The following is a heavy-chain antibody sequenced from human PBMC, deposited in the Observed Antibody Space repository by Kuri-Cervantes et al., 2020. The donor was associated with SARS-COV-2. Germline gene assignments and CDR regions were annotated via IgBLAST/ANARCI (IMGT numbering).Heavy chain of an antibody. Sequence: ASVKVFCKASGYTFTGYYMHWVRQAPGQGLEWMGWINPNSGGTNYAQKFQGWVTMTRDTSISTVYMELSRLRSDDTAVYYCATGMVRGLIQSYYYGMDVWGQGTTVTVSS. D-gene: IGHD3-10*01. CDR3: ATGMVRGLIQSYYYGMDV. V-gene: IGHV1-2*04. CDR2: INPNSGGT. J-gene: IGHJ6*02. CDR1: GYTFTGYY.